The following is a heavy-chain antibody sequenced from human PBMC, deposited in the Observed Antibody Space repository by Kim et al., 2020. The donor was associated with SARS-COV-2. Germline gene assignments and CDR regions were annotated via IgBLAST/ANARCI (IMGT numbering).Heavy chain of an antibody. CDR3: TTDPLRGSSWYYYYGMDV. J-gene: IGHJ6*02. D-gene: IGHD6-13*01. CDR1: GFTFSNAW. Sequence: GGSLRLSCAASGFTFSNAWMSWVRQAPGKGLEWVGRIKSKTDGGTTDYAAPVKGRFTISRDDSKNTLYLQMNSLKTEDTAVYYCTTDPLRGSSWYYYYGMDVWGQGTTVTVSS. V-gene: IGHV3-15*01. CDR2: IKSKTDGGTT.